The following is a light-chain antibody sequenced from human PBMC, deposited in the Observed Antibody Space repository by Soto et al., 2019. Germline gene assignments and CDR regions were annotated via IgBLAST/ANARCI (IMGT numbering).Light chain of an antibody. CDR1: SSDVGAYDY. Sequence: QSALTQPASVSGSPGQSITISCTGTSSDVGAYDYVSWYQQHPGKAPKLMLHNVSNRPSGVSNRFSGSKSGNTASLTISGLQAEYEADYYCSSYTTSSTVVFSGGTKLTVL. CDR3: SSYTTSSTVV. J-gene: IGLJ2*01. CDR2: NVS. V-gene: IGLV2-14*01.